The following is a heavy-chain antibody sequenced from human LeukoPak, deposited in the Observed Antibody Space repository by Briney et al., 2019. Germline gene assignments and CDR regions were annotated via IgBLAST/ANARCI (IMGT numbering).Heavy chain of an antibody. J-gene: IGHJ4*02. CDR1: GGSVSSSSST. D-gene: IGHD5-12*01. V-gene: IGHV6-1*01. Sequence: SQTLPLTFAISGGSVSSSSSTWNGIRQSPSRGLEWLGRTYYRSQWYNDYAVSVKSRITINPDTSKNQFSLQLNSVTPEDTAVYYCARISGQRRWGQGTLVTVSS. CDR2: TYYRSQWYN. CDR3: ARISGQRR.